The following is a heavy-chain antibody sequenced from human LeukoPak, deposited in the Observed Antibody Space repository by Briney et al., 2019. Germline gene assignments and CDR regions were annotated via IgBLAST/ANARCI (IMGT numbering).Heavy chain of an antibody. CDR3: ARGGEQLVGYYYMDV. D-gene: IGHD6-6*01. Sequence: GGSLRLSCAASGFTVSSIDMSWVRQAPGKGLECISVIYSGGSTDYADSVKGRFTISRDNAKNSLYLQMNSLRAEDTAVYYCARGGEQLVGYYYMDVWGKGTTVTVSS. V-gene: IGHV3-53*01. CDR1: GFTVSSID. CDR2: IYSGGST. J-gene: IGHJ6*03.